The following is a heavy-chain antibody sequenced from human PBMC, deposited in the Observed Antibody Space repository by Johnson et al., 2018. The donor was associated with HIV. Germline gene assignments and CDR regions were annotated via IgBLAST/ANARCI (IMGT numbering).Heavy chain of an antibody. CDR1: GFTFSSYA. D-gene: IGHD1-26*01. CDR3: ARGWELQVLDI. Sequence: QVQLVESGGGVVQPGRSLRLSCAASGFTFSSYAMHWVRQAPGKGLEWVAVISYDGSNKYYADSVKGRFTISRDNSKNMVYLQMNSLRAEDTAVYYCARGWELQVLDIWGQGTMVTVSS. J-gene: IGHJ3*02. CDR2: ISYDGSNK. V-gene: IGHV3-30-3*01.